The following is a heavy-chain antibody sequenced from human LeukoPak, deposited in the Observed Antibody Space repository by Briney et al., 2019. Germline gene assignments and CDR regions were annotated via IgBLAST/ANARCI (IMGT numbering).Heavy chain of an antibody. CDR3: TTDMDTGRDDYGDYGRN. CDR2: IKSKTDGGTT. Sequence: GGSLRLPCAASGFTFSYAWMSWVRQAPGKGLEWVGRIKSKTDGGTTDYAAPVKGRFTISRDDSKNTLYLQMNSLKTEDTAVYYCTTDMDTGRDDYGDYGRNWGQGTMVTVSS. J-gene: IGHJ4*02. D-gene: IGHD4-17*01. CDR1: GFTFSYAW. V-gene: IGHV3-15*01.